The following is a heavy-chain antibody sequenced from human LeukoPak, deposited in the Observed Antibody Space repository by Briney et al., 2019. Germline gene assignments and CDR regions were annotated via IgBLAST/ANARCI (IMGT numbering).Heavy chain of an antibody. J-gene: IGHJ4*02. CDR3: AKDRGPPSPDY. V-gene: IGHV3-21*01. CDR2: ISSGSSAI. D-gene: IGHD2-2*01. Sequence: GGSLGLSCAASGFTFSSYSMNWVRQAPGKGLEWVSSISSGSSAIYYADSVKGRITISRDNAKNSLFLQMNSLRAEDTAVYYCAKDRGPPSPDYWGQGTLVTVSS. CDR1: GFTFSSYS.